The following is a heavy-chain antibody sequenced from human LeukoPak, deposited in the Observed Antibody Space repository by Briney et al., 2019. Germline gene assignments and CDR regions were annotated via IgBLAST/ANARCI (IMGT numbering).Heavy chain of an antibody. V-gene: IGHV3-30*18. J-gene: IGHJ6*03. Sequence: GGSRRLSCVTAAFTFSSYGMHWVRQVEGKGLEWVAVISYDARNNYHGNSGKGRSTIYRDNSKNTLYLQMNSLRVEDTAVYYCAKDGGNYYGTGGDYLMRSYMDVWGKGTTVTVSS. CDR3: AKDGGNYYGTGGDYLMRSYMDV. D-gene: IGHD3-10*01. CDR2: ISYDARNN. CDR1: AFTFSSYG.